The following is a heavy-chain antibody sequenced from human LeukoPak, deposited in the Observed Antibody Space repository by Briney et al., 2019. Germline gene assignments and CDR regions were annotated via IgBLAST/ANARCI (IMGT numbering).Heavy chain of an antibody. V-gene: IGHV4-30-2*06. CDR1: GGSVNSYGYC. CDR3: ARGGQVTMVRGVVTAYAFDV. CDR2: IYRSRDN. D-gene: IGHD3-10*01. J-gene: IGHJ3*01. Sequence: PAETLTLTCTVSGGSVNSYGYCWSWIPQSPGQGLEWLGNIYRSRDNSYNPSLNSRVTISVIGSKDHLSLKLTSVTAADSAVYYCARGGQVTMVRGVVTAYAFDVWGQGIKVAVSS.